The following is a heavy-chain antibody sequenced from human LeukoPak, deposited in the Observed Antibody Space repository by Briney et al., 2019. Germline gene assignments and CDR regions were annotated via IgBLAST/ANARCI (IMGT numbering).Heavy chain of an antibody. V-gene: IGHV3-7*01. D-gene: IGHD6-13*01. CDR2: INQNGVEM. J-gene: IGHJ4*02. Sequence: GGFLRLSCATSGFTFTNYWMTWVRQAPGKGLEWVANINQNGVEMYYVESVKGRFTISRDSGRNSLFLQMNSLRAEDTAVYYCARDFGSAAAIYEYWGQGTLVTVSS. CDR1: GFTFTNYW. CDR3: ARDFGSAAAIYEY.